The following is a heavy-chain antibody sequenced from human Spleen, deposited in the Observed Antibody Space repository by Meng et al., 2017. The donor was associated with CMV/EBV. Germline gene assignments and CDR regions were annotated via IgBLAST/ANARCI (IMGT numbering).Heavy chain of an antibody. Sequence: GESLKISCAASGFTVRSNYMSWVRQAPGKGLEWVANIKQDGSEKNYVDSVKGRFTISRDTSRNTLYLQMNSLRVEDTAIYYCAKGRAFTGAYYFDSWGHGILVTVSS. CDR1: GFTVRSNY. CDR3: AKGRAFTGAYYFDS. CDR2: IKQDGSEK. V-gene: IGHV3-7*03. J-gene: IGHJ4*01. D-gene: IGHD2-8*02.